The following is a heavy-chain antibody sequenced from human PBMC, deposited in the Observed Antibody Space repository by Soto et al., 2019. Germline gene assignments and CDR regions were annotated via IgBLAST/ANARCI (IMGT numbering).Heavy chain of an antibody. CDR3: ARGVVRGVIIANWFDP. Sequence: ASVKVSCKASGYTFTSYGISWVRQAPGQGLEWMGWISAYNGNTNYAQKLQGRVTMTTDTSTSTAYMELRSLRSDDAAVYYCARGVVRGVIIANWFDPWGQGTLVTVSS. J-gene: IGHJ5*02. D-gene: IGHD3-10*01. CDR2: ISAYNGNT. V-gene: IGHV1-18*04. CDR1: GYTFTSYG.